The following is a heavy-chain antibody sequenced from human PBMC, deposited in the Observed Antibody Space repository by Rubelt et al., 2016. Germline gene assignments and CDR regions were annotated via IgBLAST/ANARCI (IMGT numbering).Heavy chain of an antibody. J-gene: IGHJ6*02. Sequence: QVQLQQWGAGLVKPSETLSLTCTVSGGSISSYYWSWIWQPPGKGLEWIGYIYYSGSTNYNPSLKGRVTISVDTSKNQFSLKLSSVTAADTAVYYCARGTIVVVPADPYGMDVWGQGTTVTVSS. CDR3: ARGTIVVVPADPYGMDV. CDR1: GGSISSYY. CDR2: IYYSGST. D-gene: IGHD2-2*01. V-gene: IGHV4-59*12.